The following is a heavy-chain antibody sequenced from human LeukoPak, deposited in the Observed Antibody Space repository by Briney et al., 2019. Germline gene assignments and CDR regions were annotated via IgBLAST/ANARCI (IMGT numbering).Heavy chain of an antibody. D-gene: IGHD6-13*01. CDR3: ARVGTAEGTLEDY. V-gene: IGHV3-7*01. Sequence: GGSLRLSCAASGFAFSNYWMSWVRQPPGKGLEWVANIRNDGSEKYYVDFVKGRFTISRDNAKNSLYLQMSSLRAEDTAVYYCARVGTAEGTLEDYWGQGTLVTVSS. J-gene: IGHJ4*02. CDR1: GFAFSNYW. CDR2: IRNDGSEK.